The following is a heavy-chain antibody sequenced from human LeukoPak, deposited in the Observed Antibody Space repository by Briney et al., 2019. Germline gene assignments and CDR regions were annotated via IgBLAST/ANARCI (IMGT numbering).Heavy chain of an antibody. J-gene: IGHJ4*02. CDR2: MSSDGNAM. CDR1: GFTFTAYL. CDR3: VRESEYYFDHSASFDY. Sequence: GGSLRLACAASGFTFTAYLIHWVRQAPGKGLEWVAVMSSDGNAMFYADSVKGRFTISRDNSKNTLYLQMNSLRAEDTAVYYCVRESEYYFDHSASFDYWGQGTLVTVSS. V-gene: IGHV3-30-3*01. D-gene: IGHD3-22*01.